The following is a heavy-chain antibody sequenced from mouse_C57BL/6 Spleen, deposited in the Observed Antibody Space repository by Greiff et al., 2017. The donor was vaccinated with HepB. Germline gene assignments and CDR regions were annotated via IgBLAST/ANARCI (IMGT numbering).Heavy chain of an antibody. J-gene: IGHJ4*01. V-gene: IGHV1-42*01. CDR3: ASYYGSTYYAMDY. Sequence: EVMLVESGPELVKPGASVKISCKASGYSFTGYYMNWVKQSPEKSLEWIGEINPSTGGTTYNQKFKAKATLTVDKSSSTAYMQLKSLTSEDSAVYYCASYYGSTYYAMDYWGQGTSVTVSS. CDR1: GYSFTGYY. D-gene: IGHD1-1*01. CDR2: INPSTGGT.